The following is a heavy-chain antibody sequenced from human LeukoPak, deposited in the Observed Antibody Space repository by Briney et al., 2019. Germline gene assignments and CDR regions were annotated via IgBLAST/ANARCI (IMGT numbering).Heavy chain of an antibody. CDR1: GFTFSSYT. V-gene: IGHV3-23*01. CDR3: AKVGGTGYSST. Sequence: GGSLRLSCAASGFTFSSYTMNWVRQAPGKGLEWVSAISGSGVGTYYADPVKGRFTISRDNAKNSLYLQMNSLRAEDTAVYYCAKVGGTGYSSTWGQGTLVTVSS. J-gene: IGHJ5*02. D-gene: IGHD6-13*01. CDR2: ISGSGVGT.